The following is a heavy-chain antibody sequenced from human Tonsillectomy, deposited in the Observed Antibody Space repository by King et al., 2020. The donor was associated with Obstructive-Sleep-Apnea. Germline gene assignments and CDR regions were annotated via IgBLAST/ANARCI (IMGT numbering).Heavy chain of an antibody. CDR1: GFTFGDYA. CDR3: TRGGDEQQLVQGELGFDY. J-gene: IGHJ4*02. V-gene: IGHV3-49*03. D-gene: IGHD6-13*01. Sequence: IQLVQSGGGLVQPGRSLRLSCTASGFTFGDYAMSWFRQAPGKGLEWVGFIRSKIYGATTEYAASVKGRFTISKDDSKCIAYLQMNTLKTEDTAVYYCTRGGDEQQLVQGELGFDYWGQGTLVTVSS. CDR2: IRSKIYGATT.